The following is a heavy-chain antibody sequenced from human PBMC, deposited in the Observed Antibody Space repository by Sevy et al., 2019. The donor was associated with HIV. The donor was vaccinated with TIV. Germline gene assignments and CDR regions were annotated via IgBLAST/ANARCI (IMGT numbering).Heavy chain of an antibody. Sequence: GGSLRLSCAASGFIFSSFAMSWVRQAPGKGLEWVSAISGSGHSTYNADSVKGRFTISRDNSKNTLFLQMDSLRAEDTAIYYCARDPRMYGDYLLAYFDYWGQGTLVTVSS. CDR3: ARDPRMYGDYLLAYFDY. D-gene: IGHD2-8*01. V-gene: IGHV3-23*01. J-gene: IGHJ4*02. CDR2: ISGSGHST. CDR1: GFIFSSFA.